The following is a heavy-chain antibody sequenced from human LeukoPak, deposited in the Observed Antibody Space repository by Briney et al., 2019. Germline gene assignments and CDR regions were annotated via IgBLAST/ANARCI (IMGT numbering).Heavy chain of an antibody. CDR2: MNPNSGNT. CDR3: ARGEYSNDYYYGMDV. CDR1: GYTFTSYD. D-gene: IGHD4-11*01. J-gene: IGHJ6*02. Sequence: ASVKVSCKASGYTFTSYDINWVRQATGQELEWMGWMNPNSGNTGYAQKFQGRVTMTRNTSISTAYMELSSLRSEDTAVYYCARGEYSNDYYYGMDVWGQGTTVTVSS. V-gene: IGHV1-8*01.